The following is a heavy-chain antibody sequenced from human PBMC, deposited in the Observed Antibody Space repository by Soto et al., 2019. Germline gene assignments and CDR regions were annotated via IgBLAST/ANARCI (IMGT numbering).Heavy chain of an antibody. CDR2: IIPIFGTA. V-gene: IGHV1-69*12. D-gene: IGHD2-15*01. CDR3: ARRGCSGGSCYTLDY. J-gene: IGHJ4*02. Sequence: QVQLVQSGAEVKKPGSSVKVSCKASGGTFSSYAISWVRQAPGQGLEWMGGIIPIFGTANYAQKFQGRVTIXXDXTXXTADMELSSLRSEDTAVYYCARRGCSGGSCYTLDYWGQGTLVTVSS. CDR1: GGTFSSYA.